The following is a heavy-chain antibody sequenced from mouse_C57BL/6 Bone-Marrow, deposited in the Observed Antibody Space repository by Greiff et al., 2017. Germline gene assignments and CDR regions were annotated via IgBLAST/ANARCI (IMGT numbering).Heavy chain of an antibody. D-gene: IGHD1-1*01. J-gene: IGHJ1*03. CDR3: ARDYGSSFNWYFDV. CDR1: GYTFTSYW. V-gene: IGHV1-69*01. CDR2: IDPSDSYT. Sequence: VQLQQPGAELVMPGASVKLSCKASGYTFTSYWMHWVKQRPGQGLEWIGEIDPSDSYTNYNQKFKGKSTLTVDNSSSTAYMQLSSLTSEDSAVYYCARDYGSSFNWYFDVWGTGTTVTVSS.